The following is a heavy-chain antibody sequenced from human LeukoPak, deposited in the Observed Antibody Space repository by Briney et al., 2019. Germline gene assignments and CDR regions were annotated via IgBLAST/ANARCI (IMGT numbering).Heavy chain of an antibody. CDR3: AGDPAGYGDYVAWFDP. V-gene: IGHV3-11*01. J-gene: IGHJ5*02. CDR1: GFPFSDYS. D-gene: IGHD4-17*01. Sequence: GGSLRLSCAASGFPFSDYSMSWIRQAPGKGLEWVSYITTHTTIYYADPVKGRFTISRDNAKNSLHLQMNSLRAEDTAVYYCAGDPAGYGDYVAWFDPWGQGTLVTVSS. CDR2: ITTHTTI.